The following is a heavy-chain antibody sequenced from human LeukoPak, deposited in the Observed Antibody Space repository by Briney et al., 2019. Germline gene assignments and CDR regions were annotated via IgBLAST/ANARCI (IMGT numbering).Heavy chain of an antibody. Sequence: PGRSLRLSCTASGFTFGDYALNWVRQAPGKGLEWVGFIRSNAYGGTTEYAASVKGRFTISRDDSKSIAYLQMNSLKTEDTAVYCCTREGPLSAVAGIELFDYWGQGTLVTVSS. D-gene: IGHD6-19*01. CDR3: TREGPLSAVAGIELFDY. CDR1: GFTFGDYA. V-gene: IGHV3-49*04. J-gene: IGHJ4*02. CDR2: IRSNAYGGTT.